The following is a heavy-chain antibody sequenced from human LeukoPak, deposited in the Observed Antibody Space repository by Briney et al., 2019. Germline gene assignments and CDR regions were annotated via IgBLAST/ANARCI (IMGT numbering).Heavy chain of an antibody. V-gene: IGHV3-7*01. CDR3: ARDTGGGYSCYDC. J-gene: IGHJ4*02. CDR2: IKQDGSEK. Sequence: PGGSLRLSCAASGFTFSSYWMTWIRQAPGKGLEWVANIKQDGSEKYYVYSVKGRFTISRDNAKNSLYLQMNSLRAEDTAVYYCARDTGGGYSCYDCWGQGTLVTVSS. CDR1: GFTFSSYW. D-gene: IGHD5-18*01.